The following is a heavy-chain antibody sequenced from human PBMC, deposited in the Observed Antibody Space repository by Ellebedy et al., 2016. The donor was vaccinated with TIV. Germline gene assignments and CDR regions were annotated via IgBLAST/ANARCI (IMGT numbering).Heavy chain of an antibody. V-gene: IGHV4-59*01. D-gene: IGHD6-6*01. Sequence: MPSETLSLTCGVSGDSITNSTWSWIRQPPGKGLEWIGYVYYSGSTSFNPSLKSRVSISVDTSKNQFALNLNSVTTADTAVYYCARDRRFREVIAARRGDYYYYGMDVWGQGTTVTVSS. CDR3: ARDRRFREVIAARRGDYYYYGMDV. J-gene: IGHJ6*02. CDR1: GDSITNST. CDR2: VYYSGST.